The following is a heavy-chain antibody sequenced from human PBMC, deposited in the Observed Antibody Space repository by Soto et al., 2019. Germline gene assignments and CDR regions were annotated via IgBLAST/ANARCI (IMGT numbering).Heavy chain of an antibody. Sequence: DVQLVESGGGLMQPGESLRLSCAASGLTVSGKKYVAWVRQAPGKGLEWVSALYDVDGSFYADSVKGRFTTSSDSSKTTAYLQMNSLRHDDTAVYYCATWHEREHAYDVWGQGTTVTVSS. CDR3: ATWHEREHAYDV. CDR2: LYDVDGS. J-gene: IGHJ3*01. CDR1: GLTVSGKKY. V-gene: IGHV3-53*01. D-gene: IGHD1-1*01.